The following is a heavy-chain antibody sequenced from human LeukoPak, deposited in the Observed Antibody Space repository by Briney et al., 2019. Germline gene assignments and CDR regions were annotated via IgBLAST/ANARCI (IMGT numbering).Heavy chain of an antibody. Sequence: SVKVSCKASGYSFTSYFMHWVRQAPGQGLEWMGGIIPIFGTANYAQKFQGRVTITTDESTSTAYMELSSLRSEDTAVYYCARGGKYSSSWEYFQHWGQGTLVTVSS. D-gene: IGHD6-13*01. J-gene: IGHJ1*01. CDR1: GYSFTSYF. V-gene: IGHV1-69*05. CDR2: IIPIFGTA. CDR3: ARGGKYSSSWEYFQH.